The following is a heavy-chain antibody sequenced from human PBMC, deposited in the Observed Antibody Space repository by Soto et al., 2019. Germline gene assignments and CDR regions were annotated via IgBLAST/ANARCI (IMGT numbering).Heavy chain of an antibody. D-gene: IGHD1-26*01. Sequence: SETLSLTCAVYGGSFSAYYWSWVRQPPGKGLEWIGEIIHSESTKYNPSLKSRVTISVDTSKNQFSLKLGSVTAADTAVYYCARQRPTAGRWEFADYYGMDVWGQGTPVTVS. CDR2: IIHSEST. CDR1: GGSFSAYY. CDR3: ARQRPTAGRWEFADYYGMDV. V-gene: IGHV4-34*12. J-gene: IGHJ6*02.